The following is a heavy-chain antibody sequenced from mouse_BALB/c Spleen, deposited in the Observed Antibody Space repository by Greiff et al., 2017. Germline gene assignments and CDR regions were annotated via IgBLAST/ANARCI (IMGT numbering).Heavy chain of an antibody. V-gene: IGHV5-4*02. CDR2: ISDGGSYT. CDR3: TRAETRYCYAMDY. CDR1: GFTFSDYY. Sequence: EVQVEESGGGLVKPGGSLKLSCAASGFTFSDYYMYWVRQTPEKRLEWVATISDGGSYTYYSDSVTGRFTISRDNAKNNLYLQMSSLKSEDTAMYYCTRAETRYCYAMDYWGQGTSVTVSS. J-gene: IGHJ4*01.